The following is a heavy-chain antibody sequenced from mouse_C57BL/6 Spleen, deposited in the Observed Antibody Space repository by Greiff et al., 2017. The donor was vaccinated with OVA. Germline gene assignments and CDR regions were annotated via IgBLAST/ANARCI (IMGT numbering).Heavy chain of an antibody. D-gene: IGHD4-1*01. V-gene: IGHV5-17*01. CDR1: GFTFSDYG. J-gene: IGHJ4*01. CDR3: ARPPGTGAMDY. Sequence: EVQRVESGGGLVKPGGSLKLSCAASGFTFSDYGMHWVRQAPEKGLEWVAYISSGSSTIYYADTVKGRFTISRDNAKNTLFLQMTSLRSEDTAMYYCARPPGTGAMDYWGQGTSVTVSS. CDR2: ISSGSSTI.